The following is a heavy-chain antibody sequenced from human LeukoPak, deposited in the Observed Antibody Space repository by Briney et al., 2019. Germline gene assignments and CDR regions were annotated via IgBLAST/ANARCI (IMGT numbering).Heavy chain of an antibody. D-gene: IGHD3-3*01. CDR2: IYYSGST. CDR3: ASYYDFWSGYYPGLGAFDM. J-gene: IGHJ3*02. CDR1: GGSISSSSYY. Sequence: SETLSLTCTVSGGSISSSSYYWGWIRQPPGKGLEWIGSIYYSGSTYYNPSLKSRVTISVDTSKNQFSLKLSSVTAADTAVYYCASYYDFWSGYYPGLGAFDMWGQGTMVTVSS. V-gene: IGHV4-39*01.